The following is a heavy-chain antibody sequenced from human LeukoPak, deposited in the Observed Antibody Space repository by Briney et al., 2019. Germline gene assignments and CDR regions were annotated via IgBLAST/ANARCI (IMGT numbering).Heavy chain of an antibody. CDR2: INHSGST. V-gene: IGHV4-34*01. CDR3: ARGLKSVYYGSGTFKRKDYYYYMDV. Sequence: KPSETLSLTCAVYGGSFSGYYWSWIRQPPGKGLEWIGEINHSGSTNYNPSLKSRVTISVDTSKNQFSLKLSSVTAADTAVYYCARGLKSVYYGSGTFKRKDYYYYMDVWGKGTTVTVSS. D-gene: IGHD3-10*01. J-gene: IGHJ6*03. CDR1: GGSFSGYY.